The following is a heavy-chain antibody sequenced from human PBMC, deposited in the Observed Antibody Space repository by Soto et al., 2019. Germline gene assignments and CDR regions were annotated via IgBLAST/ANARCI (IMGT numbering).Heavy chain of an antibody. CDR3: AINEGTDGYKFAY. Sequence: QVQLVQSGAEVKKPGSSVKVSCKASGGTFSTYDICWVRQAPGQGLEWMGGIIPVFGTANYAQKFQGRVTIIADESTRTAYMELRRLISEDTAVYYCAINEGTDGYKFAYWGQGTLVTVSS. V-gene: IGHV1-69*01. CDR1: GGTFSTYD. D-gene: IGHD5-12*01. CDR2: IIPVFGTA. J-gene: IGHJ4*02.